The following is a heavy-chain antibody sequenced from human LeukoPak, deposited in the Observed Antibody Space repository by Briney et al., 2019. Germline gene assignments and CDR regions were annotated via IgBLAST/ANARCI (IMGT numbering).Heavy chain of an antibody. CDR3: AKVPYSHYGSGRPPFMDL. J-gene: IGHJ6*02. CDR1: GFTFGNYA. CDR2: ISNTGSDT. V-gene: IGHV3-23*01. Sequence: AGGSLRLSCAASGFTFGNYAMSWVRQAPGKGLEWVSTISNTGSDTYYADSVKGRFTISRDNSENTLYLLMNNLRAEDTAIHYCAKVPYSHYGSGRPPFMDLWGQGTKVAVSS. D-gene: IGHD3-10*01.